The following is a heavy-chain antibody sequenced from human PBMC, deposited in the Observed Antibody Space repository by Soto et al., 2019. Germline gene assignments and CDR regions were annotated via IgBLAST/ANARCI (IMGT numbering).Heavy chain of an antibody. D-gene: IGHD2-21*02. CDR3: ARGYSGGNSDGGRYYYYGMAV. CDR1: GDSVSSNSAA. Sequence: PSQTLSLTCAISGDSVSSNSAAWNWIRQSPSRGLEWLGRTYYRSKWYNDYAVSVKSRITINPDTSKNQFSLQLNSVTPEDTAVYYCARGYSGGNSDGGRYYYYGMAVWGQGTTVTVSS. V-gene: IGHV6-1*01. J-gene: IGHJ6*02. CDR2: TYYRSKWYN.